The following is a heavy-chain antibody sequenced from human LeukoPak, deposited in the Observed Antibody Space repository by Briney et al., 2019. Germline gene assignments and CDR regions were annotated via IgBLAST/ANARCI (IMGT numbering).Heavy chain of an antibody. D-gene: IGHD3-10*01. J-gene: IGHJ4*02. Sequence: SETLSLTCTVSGDSISSYYWSWIRQPPGKGLERIGYISYSGSTNYNPSLKSRVTISVDTSKNQFSLKLSSVTAADTAVYYCARAPYGSGSYYLDYWGQGTLVTVSS. V-gene: IGHV4-59*01. CDR1: GDSISSYY. CDR3: ARAPYGSGSYYLDY. CDR2: ISYSGST.